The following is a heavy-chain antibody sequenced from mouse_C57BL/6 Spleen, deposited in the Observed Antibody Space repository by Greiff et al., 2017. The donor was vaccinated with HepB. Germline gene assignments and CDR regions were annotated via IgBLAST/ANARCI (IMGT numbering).Heavy chain of an antibody. CDR1: GFTFSDYG. V-gene: IGHV5-17*01. CDR3: ARKDYGSSYRYSDV. D-gene: IGHD1-1*01. Sequence: EVMLVESGGGLVKPGGSLKLSCAASGFTFSDYGMHWVRQAPEKGLEWVAYISSGSSTIYYADTVKGRFTISRDNAKNTLFLQMTSLRSEDTAMYYCARKDYGSSYRYSDVWGTGTTVTVSS. CDR2: ISSGSSTI. J-gene: IGHJ1*03.